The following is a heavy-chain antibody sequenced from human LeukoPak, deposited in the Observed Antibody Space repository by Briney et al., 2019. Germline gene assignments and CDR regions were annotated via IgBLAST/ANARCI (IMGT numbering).Heavy chain of an antibody. Sequence: SETLSLTCTVSGGSIRSSYYYWGWIRQPPGKGLEWIGSIYDSGSTYYNPSLKSRVTISVDTSKNQFSLKLNSVTAADTAVYYCARLAVAGTIDYWGQGTLVTVSS. CDR3: ARLAVAGTIDY. D-gene: IGHD6-19*01. CDR2: IYDSGST. V-gene: IGHV4-39*01. J-gene: IGHJ4*02. CDR1: GGSIRSSYYY.